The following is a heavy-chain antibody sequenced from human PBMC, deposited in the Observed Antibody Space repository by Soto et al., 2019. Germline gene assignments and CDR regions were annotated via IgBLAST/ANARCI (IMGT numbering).Heavy chain of an antibody. D-gene: IGHD6-13*01. CDR2: IWYDGSNE. CDR3: ARDRVAAGDYSYYYGMDV. J-gene: IGHJ6*02. V-gene: IGHV3-33*01. CDR1: GFIFSSYG. Sequence: GGSLRLSCAASGFIFSSYGMHWVRQAPGKGLEWVAVIWYDGSNENYADSVKGRFTISRDNSKNTLYLQMNSLRAEDTAVYYCARDRVAAGDYSYYYGMDVWGQGTTVTVSS.